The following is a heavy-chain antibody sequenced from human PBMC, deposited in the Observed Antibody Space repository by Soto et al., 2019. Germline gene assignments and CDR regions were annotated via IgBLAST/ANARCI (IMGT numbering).Heavy chain of an antibody. CDR2: IIPLLGIA. CDR3: ARDRAIVGAYHFDY. CDR1: GGTFSSYT. Sequence: QVQLVQSGAEVKKPGASVKVSCKASGGTFSSYTISWVRQAPGQGLEWMGRIIPLLGIANYAQKFQGRVTITADKSTSTAYMELSSLRSEDTAVYYCARDRAIVGAYHFDYWGQGTLVTVSS. D-gene: IGHD1-26*01. J-gene: IGHJ4*02. V-gene: IGHV1-69*08.